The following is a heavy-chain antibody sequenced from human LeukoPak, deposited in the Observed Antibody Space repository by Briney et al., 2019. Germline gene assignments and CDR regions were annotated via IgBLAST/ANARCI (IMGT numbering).Heavy chain of an antibody. D-gene: IGHD1-26*01. Sequence: GGSLRLSCAASGFTFSSYEMNWVRQAPGKGLEWVSYISSSGSTIYYADSVKGRFTISRDNAKNSLYLQMNSLRAEDTAVYYCARPSRGEWELQIYYYYYMDVWGKGTTVTISS. CDR2: ISSSGSTI. V-gene: IGHV3-48*03. CDR1: GFTFSSYE. J-gene: IGHJ6*03. CDR3: ARPSRGEWELQIYYYYYMDV.